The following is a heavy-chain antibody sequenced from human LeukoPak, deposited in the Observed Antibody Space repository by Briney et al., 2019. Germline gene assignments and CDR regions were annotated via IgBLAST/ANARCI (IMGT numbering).Heavy chain of an antibody. Sequence: PGGSLRLSCAASGFTFSSYAMSWVRQAPGKGLEWVSAIRGSGGSTYYADSVKCRFTISRDNSKNTLYLQMNSLKAEDTAVYYCAKDTDTVVRYSDYWGQGTLVTVSS. CDR3: AKDTDTVVRYSDY. J-gene: IGHJ4*02. CDR1: GFTFSSYA. CDR2: IRGSGGST. D-gene: IGHD4-23*01. V-gene: IGHV3-23*01.